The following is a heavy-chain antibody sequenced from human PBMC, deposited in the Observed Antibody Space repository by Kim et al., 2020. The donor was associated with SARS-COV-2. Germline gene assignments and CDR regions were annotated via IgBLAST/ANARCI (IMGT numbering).Heavy chain of an antibody. J-gene: IGHJ3*02. V-gene: IGHV1-18*01. D-gene: IGHD6-13*01. CDR3: ARRGTPIAAAGNDI. Sequence: QKLQGRVTMTTDTSTSTAYMELRSLRSDDTAVYYCARRGTPIAAAGNDIWGQGTMVTVSS.